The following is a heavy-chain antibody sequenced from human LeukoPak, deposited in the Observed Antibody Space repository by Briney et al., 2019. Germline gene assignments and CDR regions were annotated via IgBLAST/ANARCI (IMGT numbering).Heavy chain of an antibody. Sequence: ASVKVSCKASGYTFTGYYMHWVRQAPGQGLEWMGRINPNTGDTNYAQEFQGRVTMTRDTSITTAYMDLNRLKSDGTAVYYCAREDYYAPDYWGQGTLVTVSS. CDR3: AREDYYAPDY. J-gene: IGHJ4*02. D-gene: IGHD2-2*01. V-gene: IGHV1-2*06. CDR1: GYTFTGYY. CDR2: INPNTGDT.